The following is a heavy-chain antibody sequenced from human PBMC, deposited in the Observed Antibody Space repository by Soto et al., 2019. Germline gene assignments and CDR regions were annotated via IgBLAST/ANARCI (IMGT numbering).Heavy chain of an antibody. Sequence: PSETLSLTCTVSGGSISSGDYYWSWIRQPPGKGLEWIGYIYYSGSTYYNPSLKSRVTISVDTSKNQFSLKLSSVTAADTAVYYCARDLRTYYDILTGHIGYGMDVWGQGTTVTVSS. J-gene: IGHJ6*02. CDR3: ARDLRTYYDILTGHIGYGMDV. D-gene: IGHD3-9*01. V-gene: IGHV4-30-4*01. CDR1: GGSISSGDYY. CDR2: IYYSGST.